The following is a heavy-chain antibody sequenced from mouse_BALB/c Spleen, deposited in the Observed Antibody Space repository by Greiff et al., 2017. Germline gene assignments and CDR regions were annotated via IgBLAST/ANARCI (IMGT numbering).Heavy chain of an antibody. Sequence: DVMLVESGGGLVQPGGSLRLSCATSGFTFTDYYMSWVRQPPGKALEWLGFIRNKANGYTTEYSASVKGRFTISSDNSQSILYLQMNTLRAEDSATYYCARGYDGFAYWGQGTLVTVSA. CDR3: ARGYDGFAY. J-gene: IGHJ3*01. D-gene: IGHD2-3*01. CDR1: GFTFTDYY. V-gene: IGHV7-3*02. CDR2: IRNKANGYTT.